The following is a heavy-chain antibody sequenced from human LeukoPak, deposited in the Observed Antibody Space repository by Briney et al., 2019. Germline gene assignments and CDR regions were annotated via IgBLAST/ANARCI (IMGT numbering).Heavy chain of an antibody. CDR3: TRGTGAPNYFDF. J-gene: IGHJ4*02. Sequence: ASVKVSCKASGYTFTGSYIHWVRQAPGQGLEWMAWINPNSGGTNYAQQFQDRVTVTSDTSISTAYMELTRLTSVDTAVFYCTRGTGAPNYFDFWGQGTLVTVSS. V-gene: IGHV1-2*02. CDR1: GYTFTGSY. CDR2: INPNSGGT. D-gene: IGHD7-27*01.